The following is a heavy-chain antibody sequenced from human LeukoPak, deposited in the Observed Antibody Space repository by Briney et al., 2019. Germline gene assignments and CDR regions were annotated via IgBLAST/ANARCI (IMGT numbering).Heavy chain of an antibody. CDR1: GYTFTSYG. CDR2: ISAYNGNT. V-gene: IGHV1-18*01. D-gene: IGHD3-3*01. CDR3: ARDVPYYDFWSGYSKFDY. J-gene: IGHJ4*02. Sequence: ASVKVSCKASGYTFTSYGISWVRQAPGLGLEWMGWISAYNGNTNYAQKLQGRVTMTTDTSTSTAYMELRSLRSDDTAVYYCARDVPYYDFWSGYSKFDYWGQGTLVTVSS.